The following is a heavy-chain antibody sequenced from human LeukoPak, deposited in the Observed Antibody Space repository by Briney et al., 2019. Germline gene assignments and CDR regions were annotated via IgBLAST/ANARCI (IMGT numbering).Heavy chain of an antibody. V-gene: IGHV3-30*02. J-gene: IGHJ4*02. CDR2: IRYDGSNK. D-gene: IGHD3-10*01. CDR3: ARDRIIMAVSLFDY. CDR1: GFTFSNYG. Sequence: GALRLSCAASGFTFSNYGMYWVRQAPGKGLKWVAFIRYDGSNKYYADSVKGRFTISRDNSKNTLSLQMISLRAEDTAVYYCARDRIIMAVSLFDYWGQGTLVTVSS.